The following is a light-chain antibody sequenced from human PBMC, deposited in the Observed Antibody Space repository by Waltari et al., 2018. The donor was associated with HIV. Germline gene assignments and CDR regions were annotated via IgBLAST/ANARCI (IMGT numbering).Light chain of an antibody. CDR2: AAS. Sequence: DIQMTQSPSSLSASVGDRVTITCRASQSISIYLNWYQQKPGKAPKLLIYAASNLQTGVPSRFSGSGSGTDFTLTISSLQPEDFATYYCQQSYSTPAFGPGTKVDIK. J-gene: IGKJ3*01. CDR3: QQSYSTPA. V-gene: IGKV1-39*01. CDR1: QSISIY.